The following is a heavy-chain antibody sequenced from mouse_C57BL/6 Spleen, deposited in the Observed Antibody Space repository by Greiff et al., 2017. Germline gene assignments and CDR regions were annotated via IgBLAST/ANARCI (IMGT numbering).Heavy chain of an antibody. CDR2: ISSGSSTI. V-gene: IGHV5-17*01. CDR3: ARGARDYAMDY. J-gene: IGHJ4*01. Sequence: EVQLVESGGGLVKPGGSLKLSCAASGFTFSDYGMHWVRQAPEKGLERVAYISSGSSTIYYADTVKGRFTISRDNAKNTLFLQMTSLRSEDTAMYYCARGARDYAMDYWGQGTSVTVSS. CDR1: GFTFSDYG.